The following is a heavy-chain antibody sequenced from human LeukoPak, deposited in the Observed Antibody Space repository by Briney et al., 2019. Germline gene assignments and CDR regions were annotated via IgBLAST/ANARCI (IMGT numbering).Heavy chain of an antibody. Sequence: GGSLRLSCAASGFTFSSYSMNWVRQAPGKGLEWVSYISSSSSTIYFVDSVKGRFTISRDNAKNSLYLQMNSLRAEDTAVYYCARGALGMSGRIVDAFDIWGQGTRVTVSS. D-gene: IGHD1-14*01. V-gene: IGHV3-48*04. CDR1: GFTFSSYS. CDR2: ISSSSSTI. J-gene: IGHJ3*02. CDR3: ARGALGMSGRIVDAFDI.